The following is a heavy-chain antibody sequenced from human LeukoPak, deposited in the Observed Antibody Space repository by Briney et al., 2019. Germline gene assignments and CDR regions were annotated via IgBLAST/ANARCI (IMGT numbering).Heavy chain of an antibody. CDR3: AAFLRHGYSSSPRP. CDR1: GYTFTSYG. V-gene: IGHV1-18*01. J-gene: IGHJ5*02. CDR2: ISAYNGNT. D-gene: IGHD6-13*01. Sequence: ASVKVSCKASGYTFTSYGISWVRQAPGQGLEWMGWISAYNGNTNYAQKLQGRVTMTTDTSTSTAYMELSSLRSEDTAVYYCAAFLRHGYSSSPRPWGQGTLVTVSS.